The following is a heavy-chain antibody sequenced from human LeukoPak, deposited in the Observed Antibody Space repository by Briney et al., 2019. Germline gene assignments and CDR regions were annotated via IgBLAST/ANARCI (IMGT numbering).Heavy chain of an antibody. CDR3: ARDRVDWYFDL. V-gene: IGHV4-30-4*01. J-gene: IGHJ2*01. CDR1: GGSISSGDYY. Sequence: PSETLSLTCTVSGGSISSGDYYWSWIRQPPGKGLEWIGYIYYSGSTYYNPSLKSRVTISVDTSKNQFSLKLSSVTAADTAVYYCARDRVDWYFDLWGRGTLVTVSS. CDR2: IYYSGST. D-gene: IGHD3-10*01.